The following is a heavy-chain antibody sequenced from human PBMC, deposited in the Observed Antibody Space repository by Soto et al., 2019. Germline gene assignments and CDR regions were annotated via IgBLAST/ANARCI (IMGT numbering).Heavy chain of an antibody. D-gene: IGHD2-15*01. CDR3: AGEVVVVAPTAPRFFDY. V-gene: IGHV1-69*04. CDR2: IIPILGIA. Sequence: SVKVSCKASGGTFSSYTISWVRQAPGQGLEWMGRIIPILGIANYAQKFQGRVTITADKSTSTAYMELSSLRSEDTAVYYCAGEVVVVAPTAPRFFDYGGKEPLVTLS. J-gene: IGHJ4*02. CDR1: GGTFSSYT.